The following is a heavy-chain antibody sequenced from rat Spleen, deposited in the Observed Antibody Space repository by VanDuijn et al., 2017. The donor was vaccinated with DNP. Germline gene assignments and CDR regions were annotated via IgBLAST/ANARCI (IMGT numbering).Heavy chain of an antibody. CDR3: ARRDTFYYFDY. CDR2: VNTGGGIT. Sequence: EVQLVESGGGLLQPGRSLKLSCAASGFTFSSYDMAWVRQAPSKGLEWVASVNTGGGITYYRDSVKGRFIVSRDNAKSTLYLQMDSLRSEETATYYCARRDTFYYFDYWGQGVMVTVSS. D-gene: IGHD2-2*01. CDR1: GFTFSSYD. J-gene: IGHJ2*01. V-gene: IGHV5S11*01.